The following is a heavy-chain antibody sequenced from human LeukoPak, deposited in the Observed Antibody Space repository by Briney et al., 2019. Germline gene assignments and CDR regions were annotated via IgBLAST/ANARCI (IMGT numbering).Heavy chain of an antibody. J-gene: IGHJ5*02. CDR3: ARAHRNYDFWSGYWSTNWFDP. CDR2: INPNSGGT. CDR1: GYTFTGYY. D-gene: IGHD3-3*01. V-gene: IGHV1-2*02. Sequence: ASVKVSCKASGYTFTGYYMHWVRQAPGQGLEWMGWINPNSGGTNYAQKFQGRVTMTRDTSISTAYMELRSLRSDDTAVYYCARAHRNYDFWSGYWSTNWFDPWGQGTPVTVSS.